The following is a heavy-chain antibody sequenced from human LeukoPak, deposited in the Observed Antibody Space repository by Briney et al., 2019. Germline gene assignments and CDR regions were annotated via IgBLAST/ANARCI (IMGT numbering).Heavy chain of an antibody. V-gene: IGHV3-21*01. CDR1: RFTFSSYS. CDR3: ARALGDQPNFSYGLDV. D-gene: IGHD2-2*01. J-gene: IGHJ6*02. Sequence: PGGSLRLSCAASRFTFSSYSMNWVRQAPGKGLEWVSSISSSSSYSYHADSVKGRFTISRDNAENSLHLQLNSLRAEDTAVYYCARALGDQPNFSYGLDVWGQGTTVTVSS. CDR2: ISSSSSYS.